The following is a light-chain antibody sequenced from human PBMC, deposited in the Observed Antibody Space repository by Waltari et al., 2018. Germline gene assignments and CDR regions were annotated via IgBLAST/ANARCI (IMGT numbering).Light chain of an antibody. Sequence: DIVMTQSPDSLAVSLGERATINCRSNQSLLFTSNNKNYLSWYQKKAGQPPRLLLYWASTRESGVPDRFSGGGSGTEFTLSISSLQAEDVAVYYCQQYSNTPLTFGGGTKVDI. CDR2: WAS. CDR3: QQYSNTPLT. V-gene: IGKV4-1*01. CDR1: QSLLFTSNNKNY. J-gene: IGKJ4*01.